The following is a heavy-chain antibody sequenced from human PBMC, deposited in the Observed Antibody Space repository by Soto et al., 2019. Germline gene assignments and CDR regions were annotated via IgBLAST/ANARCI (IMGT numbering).Heavy chain of an antibody. CDR3: ARGRYTYYYGLDV. V-gene: IGHV4-30-4*01. CDR2: IYYSGSS. J-gene: IGHJ6*02. Sequence: PSEALSLTCTGSGGSISSGDYYWSWLRQPPGKGLEWIAYIYYSGSSYYNPSLKSRVTISIDSVKNQFSLKLSFVTAADTAVYYCARGRYTYYYGLDVWGQGTTVT. D-gene: IGHD1-26*01. CDR1: GGSISSGDYY.